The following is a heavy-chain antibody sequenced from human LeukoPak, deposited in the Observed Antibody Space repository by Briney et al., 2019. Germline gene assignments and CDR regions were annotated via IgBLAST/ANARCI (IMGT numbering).Heavy chain of an antibody. V-gene: IGHV3-23*01. CDR1: GFTFSSYA. D-gene: IGHD4-23*01. J-gene: IGHJ4*02. Sequence: PGGSLRLSCAASGFTFSSYAMSWVRQAPGKGLEWVATITGSGGSTNYADSVKGRLTISRDNSKNTLYLQMNSLRAEDTAGEHCAKGPQTVALYYFDYWGQGTLVTVSS. CDR2: ITGSGGST. CDR3: AKGPQTVALYYFDY.